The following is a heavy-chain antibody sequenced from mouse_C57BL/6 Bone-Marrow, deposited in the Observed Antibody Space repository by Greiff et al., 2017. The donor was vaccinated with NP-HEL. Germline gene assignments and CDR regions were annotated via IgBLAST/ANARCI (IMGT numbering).Heavy chain of an antibody. J-gene: IGHJ4*01. CDR3: ASHYYGSSYAMDY. Sequence: VQLQQSGAELARPGASVKLSCTASGYTFTSYTMHWVKQRPEQGLEWIGYINPSSGYTKYTPKFKDKATLTADKSSSTAYLQLRSRTSEDSAVYYCASHYYGSSYAMDYWGQGTSVTVSA. CDR1: GYTFTSYT. D-gene: IGHD1-1*01. CDR2: INPSSGYT. V-gene: IGHV1-4*01.